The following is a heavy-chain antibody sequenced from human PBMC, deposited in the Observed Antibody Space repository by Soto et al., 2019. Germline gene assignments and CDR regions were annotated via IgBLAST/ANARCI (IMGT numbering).Heavy chain of an antibody. Sequence: QVQLVESGGGLVKPGGSLRLSCATSGFTFRDYYMSWIRQAPGKGLEWISYISSGGSSRYYADSVKGRFTISRDNAKKSLYLQTNSLKAEDTAIYYCARTTLRYFDSFAGRINLFDYWGQGALVTVSS. CDR1: GFTFRDYY. CDR2: ISSGGSSR. D-gene: IGHD3-9*01. J-gene: IGHJ4*02. CDR3: ARTTLRYFDSFAGRINLFDY. V-gene: IGHV3-11*01.